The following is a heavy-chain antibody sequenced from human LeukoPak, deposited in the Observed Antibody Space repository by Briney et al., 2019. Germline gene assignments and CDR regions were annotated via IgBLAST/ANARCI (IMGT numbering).Heavy chain of an antibody. V-gene: IGHV3-23*01. D-gene: IGHD2-15*01. CDR3: AKDREDIVVVVAAAHDAFDI. CDR1: GFTFSSYA. Sequence: GGSLRLSCAASGFTFSSYAMSWVRQAPGTGLEWVSAISGSGGSTYYADSVKGRFTISRDNSKNTLYLQMNSLRAEDTAVYYCAKDREDIVVVVAAAHDAFDIWGQGTMVTVSS. CDR2: ISGSGGST. J-gene: IGHJ3*02.